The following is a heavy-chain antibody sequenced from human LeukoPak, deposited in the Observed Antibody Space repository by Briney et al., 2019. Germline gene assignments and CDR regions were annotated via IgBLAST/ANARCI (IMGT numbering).Heavy chain of an antibody. D-gene: IGHD6-19*01. V-gene: IGHV4-59*01. CDR3: ARVEKAGYFDY. CDR1: GGSISSYY. Sequence: SESLSLTCTVSGGSISSYYWSWIRQPPGKGLEWIGYIYYSGSTNYNPSLKSRVTISVDTSKNQFSLKLSSVTAADTAVYYCARVEKAGYFDYWGQGTLVTVSS. J-gene: IGHJ4*02. CDR2: IYYSGST.